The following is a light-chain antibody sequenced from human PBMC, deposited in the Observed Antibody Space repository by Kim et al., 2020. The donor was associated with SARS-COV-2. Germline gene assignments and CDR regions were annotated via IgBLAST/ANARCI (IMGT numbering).Light chain of an antibody. J-gene: IGLJ3*02. CDR2: DVS. Sequence: PGRSATISGPGTSMEVVGYNYVSWYQQHPGKAPKLMIYDVSKRPSGVPARFSGSKSGNTASLTISGLQAEDEADYYCCSYAGSQRVFGGGTQLTVL. CDR1: SMEVVGYNY. CDR3: CSYAGSQRV. V-gene: IGLV2-11*01.